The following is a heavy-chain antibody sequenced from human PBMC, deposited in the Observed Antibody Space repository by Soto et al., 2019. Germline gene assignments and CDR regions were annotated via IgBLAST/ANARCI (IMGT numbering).Heavy chain of an antibody. D-gene: IGHD6-19*01. J-gene: IGHJ1*01. CDR3: ARVQIYAVAGTGYFQH. CDR1: GFSFSDYY. CDR2: ISGSGSTI. V-gene: IGHV3-11*01. Sequence: GGSLRLSCAASGFSFSDYYMSWIRQAPGKGLEWVSYISGSGSTIYYPDSLKGRITISRDNAKNSLHLQVNSLRAEDTAVYYCARVQIYAVAGTGYFQHWGQGTLVTVSS.